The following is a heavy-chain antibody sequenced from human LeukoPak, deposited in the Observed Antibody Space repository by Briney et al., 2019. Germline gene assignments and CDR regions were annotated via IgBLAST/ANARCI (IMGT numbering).Heavy chain of an antibody. V-gene: IGHV3-23*01. CDR1: GFTFSSYA. J-gene: IGHJ4*02. CDR2: ISGSGGRT. Sequence: GGSLRLSCAASGFTFSSYAMSWVRQAPGKGLEWVSAISGSGGRTYYANSVMGRFTISRDNSKNTLYLQMNSLRAEDTAVYYCANYLGGADYFDYWGQGTLVTVSS. CDR3: ANYLGGADYFDY. D-gene: IGHD1-26*01.